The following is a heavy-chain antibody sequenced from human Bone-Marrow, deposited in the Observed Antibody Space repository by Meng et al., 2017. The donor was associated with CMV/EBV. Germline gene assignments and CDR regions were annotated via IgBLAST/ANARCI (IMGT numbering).Heavy chain of an antibody. D-gene: IGHD6-13*01. CDR1: GFTFSSYA. J-gene: IGHJ4*02. CDR3: ARGRVYSTFDY. CDR2: ISYDGSNK. V-gene: IGHV3-30-3*01. Sequence: GESLKISCAASGFTFSSYAMHWVRQAPGKGLEWVAVISYDGSNKYYADSVKGRFTISRDNSKNTLYLQMNSLRAEDTAVYYCARGRVYSTFDYWGQGTVVTVSS.